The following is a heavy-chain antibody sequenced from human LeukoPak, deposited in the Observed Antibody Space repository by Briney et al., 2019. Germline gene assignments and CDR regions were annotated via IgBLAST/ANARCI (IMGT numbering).Heavy chain of an antibody. Sequence: PGGSLRLSCAASGFTFSSYSMNWVRQAPGKGLEWVSSISSSSSYIYYADSVKGRFTISRDNSKNTLYLQMNSLRAADTAVYYCAKRSVVAGIYYFDPWGQGTLVTVSS. V-gene: IGHV3-21*04. D-gene: IGHD6-19*01. J-gene: IGHJ5*02. CDR2: ISSSSSYI. CDR1: GFTFSSYS. CDR3: AKRSVVAGIYYFDP.